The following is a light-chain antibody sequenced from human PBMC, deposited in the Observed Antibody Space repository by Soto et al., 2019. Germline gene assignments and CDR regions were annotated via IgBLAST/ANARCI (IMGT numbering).Light chain of an antibody. CDR1: QNIGSN. Sequence: EVVMTQSPATLSASPGERVILSCRASQNIGSNLAWYQQRPGQAPRLLMYGASTRATDTPARFSSSGCATDVTLAISSRQSQEFAVYYCKQYNNWPPYTFGQGTKLEIK. J-gene: IGKJ2*01. V-gene: IGKV3-15*01. CDR2: GAS. CDR3: KQYNNWPPYT.